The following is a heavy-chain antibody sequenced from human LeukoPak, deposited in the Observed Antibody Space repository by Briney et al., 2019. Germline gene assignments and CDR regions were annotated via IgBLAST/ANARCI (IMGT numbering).Heavy chain of an antibody. Sequence: GGSLRLSCAASGFTFSNYAMSWVRQAPGKGLEWVSAISGSGDNTYYADSVKGRFTVSRDNSKNTLYVQMNSLRAEDTAVYYCAKDWRLWFGALDYWGQGTLVTVSS. CDR1: GFTFSNYA. CDR2: ISGSGDNT. CDR3: AKDWRLWFGALDY. V-gene: IGHV3-23*01. J-gene: IGHJ4*02. D-gene: IGHD3-10*01.